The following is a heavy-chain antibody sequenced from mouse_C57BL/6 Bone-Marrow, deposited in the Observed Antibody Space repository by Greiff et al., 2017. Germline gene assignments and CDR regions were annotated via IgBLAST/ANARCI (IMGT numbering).Heavy chain of an antibody. V-gene: IGHV1-72*01. CDR2: IDPNSGGT. J-gene: IGHJ3*01. Sequence: VQLQQSGAELVRPGASVKLSCTASGSNIKDDPMQWVKQRPGRGLEWIGRIDPNSGGTKYNEKFKSKATLTVDKPSSTAYVQLSSLTSDDSAVYYCARRRDYDAWFAYWGQGTLVTVSA. D-gene: IGHD2-4*01. CDR1: GSNIKDDP. CDR3: ARRRDYDAWFAY.